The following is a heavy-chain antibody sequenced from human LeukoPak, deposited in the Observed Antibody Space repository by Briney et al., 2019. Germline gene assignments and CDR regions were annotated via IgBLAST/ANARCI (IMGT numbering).Heavy chain of an antibody. D-gene: IGHD3-3*01. V-gene: IGHV4-34*01. CDR2: INHSGST. J-gene: IGHJ4*02. CDR3: ARQTGAGLFILP. CDR1: GGSFSGYY. Sequence: SETLSLTCAVYGGSFSGYYWSWIRQPPGKGLEWIGEINHSGSTNYNPSLKSRVTISVDTSKNQFSLKLSSVTAADTAVYYCARQTGAGLFILPGGQGTLVTVSS.